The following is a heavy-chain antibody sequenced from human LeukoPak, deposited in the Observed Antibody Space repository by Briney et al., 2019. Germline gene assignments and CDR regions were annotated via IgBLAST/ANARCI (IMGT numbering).Heavy chain of an antibody. J-gene: IGHJ3*02. V-gene: IGHV3-48*03. D-gene: IGHD1-26*01. CDR3: AREGSNGAFDT. CDR2: ITSSGTTI. CDR1: GFTFSNYE. Sequence: GGSLRLSCAASGFTFSNYEMNWVRQAPGEGLECVSYITSSGTTISYADSVKGRFTISRDNAKNSLYLQMNSLRAEDTAVYYCAREGSNGAFDTWGQGTMVTVSS.